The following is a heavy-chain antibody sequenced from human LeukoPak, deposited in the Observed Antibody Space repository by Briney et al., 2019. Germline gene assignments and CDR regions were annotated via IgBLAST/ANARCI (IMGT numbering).Heavy chain of an antibody. J-gene: IGHJ4*02. CDR3: AREGSSSAY. V-gene: IGHV1-46*01. CDR2: IAPSSGTT. D-gene: IGHD6-13*01. CDR1: GYTFTSNY. Sequence: GASVKVSCKASGYTFTSNYMHWVRQAPGQGLEWMGVIAPSSGTTSYAQKFQGRVTMTRDTSTSTLYMELSSLTSEDTAVYYCAREGSSSAYWGQGTLVTVSS.